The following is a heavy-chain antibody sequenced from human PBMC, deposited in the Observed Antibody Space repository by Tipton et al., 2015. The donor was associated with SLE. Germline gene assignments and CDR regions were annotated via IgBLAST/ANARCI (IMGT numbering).Heavy chain of an antibody. CDR3: ARARGGNFYFDY. CDR2: MNPNSGNT. CDR1: GYTSYD. D-gene: IGHD1-1*01. J-gene: IGHJ4*02. Sequence: QVQLVQSGAEVKKPGASVKVSCKTSGYTSYDINWVRQATGQGPEWMGWMNPNSGNTGYAQKFQGRVTMTRNTTKSTAYMELSSLRSEDTAVYYCARARGGNFYFDYWAREPWSPSLQ. V-gene: IGHV1-8*02.